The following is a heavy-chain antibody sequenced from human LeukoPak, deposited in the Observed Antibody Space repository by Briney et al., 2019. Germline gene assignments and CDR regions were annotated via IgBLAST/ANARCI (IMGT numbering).Heavy chain of an antibody. CDR3: AKALGYWYFDL. V-gene: IGHV3-23*01. D-gene: IGHD7-27*01. CDR2: FSGSGGST. J-gene: IGHJ2*01. Sequence: PGGSLRLSCAASGFTFSSYAMSWVRQAPGKGLECISGFSGSGGSTYYADSVKGRFTISRDNSKNTLYLQMNSLRAEDTAVYYCAKALGYWYFDLWGRGTLVTVSS. CDR1: GFTFSSYA.